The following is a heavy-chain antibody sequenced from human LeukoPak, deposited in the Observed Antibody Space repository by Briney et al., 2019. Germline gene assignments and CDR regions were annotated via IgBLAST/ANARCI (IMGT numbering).Heavy chain of an antibody. V-gene: IGHV6-1*01. J-gene: IGHJ6*02. D-gene: IGHD2-15*01. Sequence: SQTLSLTCAISGDSVSSNSAAWNWIRQSPSRGLEWLGRTYYRSKWYNDYAVSVKSRITINPDTSKNQFFLQLNSVTPEDTAVYYCARVGPPAGYCSGGSCLRRYGMDVWGQGTTVTVSS. CDR1: GDSVSSNSAA. CDR3: ARVGPPAGYCSGGSCLRRYGMDV. CDR2: TYYRSKWYN.